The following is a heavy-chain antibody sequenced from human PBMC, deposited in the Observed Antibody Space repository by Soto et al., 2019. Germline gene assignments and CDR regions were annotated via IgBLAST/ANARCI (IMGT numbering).Heavy chain of an antibody. J-gene: IGHJ4*02. D-gene: IGHD6-25*01. V-gene: IGHV4-4*07. Sequence: SETLSLTCTVSGGSISSYYWSWIRQPAGKGLEWIGRIYTSGSTNYNPSLKSRVTMSVDTSKNQFSLKLSSVTAADTAVYYCARDVSISDPAASFDYWGQGTLVTVSS. CDR1: GGSISSYY. CDR3: ARDVSISDPAASFDY. CDR2: IYTSGST.